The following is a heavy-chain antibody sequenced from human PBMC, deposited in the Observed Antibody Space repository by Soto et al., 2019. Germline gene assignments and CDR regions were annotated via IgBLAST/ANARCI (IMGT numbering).Heavy chain of an antibody. V-gene: IGHV3-73*01. D-gene: IGHD5-18*01. Sequence: GGSLRLSCAASGFTFGASALQWVRQASGKGLEWLGRIGSKGETYATAYAASVKGRFAISRDDSKNTAYLQMTNMDPVDAATYYCAHLPWKQLWPRAPVVYWGQGTPVTVSS. CDR3: AHLPWKQLWPRAPVVY. CDR2: IGSKGETYAT. CDR1: GFTFGASA. J-gene: IGHJ4*02.